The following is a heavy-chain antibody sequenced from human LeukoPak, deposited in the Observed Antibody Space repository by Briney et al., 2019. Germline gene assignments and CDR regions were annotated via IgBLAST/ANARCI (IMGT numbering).Heavy chain of an antibody. CDR2: INQDGSAK. CDR1: GFLFSNSW. CDR3: ARDSGYNAFDY. V-gene: IGHV3-7*05. Sequence: PGGSLRLSCADSGFLFSNSWMAWVRQPPGRGLEWLANINQDGSAKTCVDSVKGRFTISRDNAKNSLYLQMNSLRAEDTAMYYCARDSGYNAFDYWGQGTLVTVSS. D-gene: IGHD5-12*01. J-gene: IGHJ4*02.